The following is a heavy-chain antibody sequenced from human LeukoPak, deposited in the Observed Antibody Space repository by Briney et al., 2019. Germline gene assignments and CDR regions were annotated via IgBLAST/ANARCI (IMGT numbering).Heavy chain of an antibody. CDR3: ARVLWLTVPATDY. CDR2: ISSSGSTI. J-gene: IGHJ4*02. D-gene: IGHD4-17*01. V-gene: IGHV3-48*01. CDR1: GFTFSTYS. Sequence: GGSLRLSCIASGFTFSTYSMSWVRQVPGKRLEWVSYISSSGSTIYYTDSVKGRFTISRDNARNSLYLQMNSLRAEDTAMYHCARVLWLTVPATDYWGQGTLVTVSS.